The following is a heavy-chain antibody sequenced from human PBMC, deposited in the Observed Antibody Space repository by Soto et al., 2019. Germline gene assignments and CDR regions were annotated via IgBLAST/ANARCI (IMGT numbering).Heavy chain of an antibody. Sequence: QVQLVQSGAEVKKPGSSVKVSCKASGGTFSSYAISWVRQAPGQGLEWMGGVIPIFGTANYAQKFQVRVTITADESTSTAYMELSSLRSEDTAVYYCARGHTRNGSGPEYYYYYGMDVWGQGTTVTVSS. J-gene: IGHJ6*02. CDR1: GGTFSSYA. D-gene: IGHD3-10*01. CDR3: ARGHTRNGSGPEYYYYYGMDV. CDR2: VIPIFGTA. V-gene: IGHV1-69*12.